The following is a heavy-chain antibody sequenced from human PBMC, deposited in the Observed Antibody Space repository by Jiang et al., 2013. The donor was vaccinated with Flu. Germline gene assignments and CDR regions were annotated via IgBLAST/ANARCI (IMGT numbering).Heavy chain of an antibody. Sequence: SLRLSCAASGFAFSLYSMNWVRQAPGKGLEWVAVIQHDATDKYYADSVKGRFTISRDNSKNTLYLQMNSLRPEDTAVYYCARIGVGFSYGGGWSDWGQGALVTVSP. CDR2: IQHDATDK. D-gene: IGHD5-18*01. V-gene: IGHV3-30-3*01. J-gene: IGHJ4*02. CDR1: GFAFSLYS. CDR3: ARIGVGFSYGGGWSD.